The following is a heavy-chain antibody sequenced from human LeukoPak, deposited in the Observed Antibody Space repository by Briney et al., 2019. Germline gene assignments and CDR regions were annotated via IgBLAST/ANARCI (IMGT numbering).Heavy chain of an antibody. CDR3: VRGESTNYDCWSGYSPPFDY. CDR1: GFTFSSYA. J-gene: IGHJ4*02. Sequence: GGSLRLSCAASGFTFSSYAMHWVRQAPGKGLEGVAVISYDGSNKYYADSVKGRFTISRDNSKNTLYLQMNSLRAEDTAVYYCVRGESTNYDCWSGYSPPFDYGGQGTLVTVSS. CDR2: ISYDGSNK. D-gene: IGHD3-3*01. V-gene: IGHV3-30-3*01.